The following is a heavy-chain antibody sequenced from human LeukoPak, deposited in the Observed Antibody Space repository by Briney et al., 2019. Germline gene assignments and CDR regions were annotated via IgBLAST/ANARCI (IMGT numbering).Heavy chain of an antibody. CDR1: GFTFSSYS. V-gene: IGHV3-21*01. D-gene: IGHD3-3*01. CDR2: ISSSSSYI. CDR3: ARGDGTAYYDFWSGYYPPSY. J-gene: IGHJ4*02. Sequence: GGSLRLSCAASGFTFSSYSMNWVRQAPGKGLEWVSSISSSSSYIYYADSVKGRFTISRDNAKNSLYLQTNSLRAEDTAVYYCARGDGTAYYDFWSGYYPPSYWGQGTLVTVSS.